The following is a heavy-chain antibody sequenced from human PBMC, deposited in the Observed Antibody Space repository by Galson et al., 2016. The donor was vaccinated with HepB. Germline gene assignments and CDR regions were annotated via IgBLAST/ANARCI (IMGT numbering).Heavy chain of an antibody. CDR1: GFTFSSYG. V-gene: IGHV3-30*18. Sequence: SLRLSCAASGFTFSSYGMHWVRQAPGKGLAWVAVISYDGSIKYYAASVTGRFTISKDNSKNTLYLQMNSLSAEDTAVYYCAKTYCDFWSSYGENYFDYWGRGTLVTVSS. D-gene: IGHD3-3*01. CDR3: AKTYCDFWSSYGENYFDY. CDR2: ISYDGSIK. J-gene: IGHJ4*02.